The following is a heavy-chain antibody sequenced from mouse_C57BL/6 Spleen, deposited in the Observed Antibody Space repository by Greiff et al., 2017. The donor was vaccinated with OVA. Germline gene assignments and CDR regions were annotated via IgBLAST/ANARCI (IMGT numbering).Heavy chain of an antibody. CDR2: INPNNGGT. J-gene: IGHJ2*01. Sequence: VQLKQSGPELVKPGASVKISCKASGYTFTDYYMNWVKQSHGKSLEWIGDINPNNGGTSYNQKFKGKATLTVDKSSSTAYMELRSLTSEDSAVYYCARGELGPYFDYWGQGTTLTVSS. V-gene: IGHV1-26*01. CDR3: ARGELGPYFDY. CDR1: GYTFTDYY. D-gene: IGHD4-1*01.